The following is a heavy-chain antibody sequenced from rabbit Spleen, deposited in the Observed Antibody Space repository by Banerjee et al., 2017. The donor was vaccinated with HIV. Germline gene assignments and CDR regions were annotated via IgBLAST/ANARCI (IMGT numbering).Heavy chain of an antibody. V-gene: IGHV1S40*01. CDR3: ARRVAGYGGYDL. Sequence: QSLEESGGGLVQPEGSLTLTCTASGFSFSSRYYMSWVRQAPGKGLEWIACIATAGSGSTWYASWAKGRFTISKTSSTTVTLQTTSLTAADTATYFCARRVAGYGGYDLWGQGTLVTVS. CDR2: IATAGSGST. D-gene: IGHD7-1*01. CDR1: GFSFSSRYY. J-gene: IGHJ4*01.